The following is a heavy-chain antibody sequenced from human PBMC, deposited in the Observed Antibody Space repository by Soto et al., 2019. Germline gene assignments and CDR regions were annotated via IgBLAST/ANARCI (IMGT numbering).Heavy chain of an antibody. Sequence: EVQLVESGGGLVQPGRSLRLSCAASGFTFDDYAMHWVRQAPGKGLEWVSGISWNSGSIGYADSVEGRFTISRDNAKNSLYLQMNSLRAEDTALYYCAKDKDRSGSSSYLFDYWGQGTLVTVSS. CDR3: AKDKDRSGSSSYLFDY. D-gene: IGHD6-6*01. J-gene: IGHJ4*02. V-gene: IGHV3-9*01. CDR2: ISWNSGSI. CDR1: GFTFDDYA.